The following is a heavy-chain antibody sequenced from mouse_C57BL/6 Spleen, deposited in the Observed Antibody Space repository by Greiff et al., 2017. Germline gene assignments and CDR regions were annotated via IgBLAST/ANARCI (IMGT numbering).Heavy chain of an antibody. CDR3: ARRIYYGSSYGYCDV. CDR2: IDPSDSDT. V-gene: IGHV1-52*01. Sequence: VQLQQPGAELVRPGSSVKLSCKASGYTFTSYWMHWVKQRPIPGLEWLGNIDPSDSDTPYNQQLKDKVTLTVDNSYTTADKQLSSLTSEDSSVYYCARRIYYGSSYGYCDVWGTGTTVTVSS. J-gene: IGHJ1*03. D-gene: IGHD1-1*01. CDR1: GYTFTSYW.